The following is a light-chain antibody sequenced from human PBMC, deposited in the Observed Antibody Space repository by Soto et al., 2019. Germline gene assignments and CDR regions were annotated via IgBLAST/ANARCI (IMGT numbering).Light chain of an antibody. Sequence: QSVLTQPPSVSGAPGQRVTISCTGSSSNIGAGYDVHWYQQLPGTAPKLLIYGNSTRPSGVPDRFSGSKSGTSASLAITGLQAEDEADYYSQSYDSSLSGSVVFGGGTKLTVL. CDR2: GNS. CDR1: SSNIGAGYD. J-gene: IGLJ2*01. V-gene: IGLV1-40*01. CDR3: QSYDSSLSGSVV.